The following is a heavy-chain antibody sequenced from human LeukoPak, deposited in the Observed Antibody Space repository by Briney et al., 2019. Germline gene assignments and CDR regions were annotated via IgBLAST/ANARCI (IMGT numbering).Heavy chain of an antibody. D-gene: IGHD2-2*02. Sequence: SETLSLTCAVYGGSFSGYYWSWIRQPPGKGLEWIGEINHSGSTNYNPSLKSRVTISVDTSKNRFSLKLSSVTAADTAVYYCARGRIPFDYWGQGTLVTVSS. J-gene: IGHJ4*02. CDR3: ARGRIPFDY. CDR1: GGSFSGYY. CDR2: INHSGST. V-gene: IGHV4-34*01.